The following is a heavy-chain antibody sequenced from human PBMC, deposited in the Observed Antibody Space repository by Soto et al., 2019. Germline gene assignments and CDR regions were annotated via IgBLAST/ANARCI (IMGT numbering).Heavy chain of an antibody. CDR3: ARDINPVYYDSSGYYYNWFDP. D-gene: IGHD3-22*01. Sequence: ASVKVSCKASGGTFSSYAISWVRQAPGQGLEWMGIINPSGGSTSYAQKFQGRVTMTRDTSTSTVYMELSSLRSEDTAVYYCARDINPVYYDSSGYYYNWFDPWGQGTLVTVSS. CDR1: GGTFSSYA. V-gene: IGHV1-46*01. CDR2: INPSGGST. J-gene: IGHJ5*02.